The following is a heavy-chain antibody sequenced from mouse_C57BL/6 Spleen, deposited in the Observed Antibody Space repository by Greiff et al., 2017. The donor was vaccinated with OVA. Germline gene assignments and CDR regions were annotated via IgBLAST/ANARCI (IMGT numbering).Heavy chain of an antibody. J-gene: IGHJ2*01. Sequence: EVQLQQSGAELVKPGASVKLSCTASGFNIKDYYMHWVKQRTEQGLEWIGRIDPEDGETKYAPKFQGKATLTADTSANTAYLQLSSLTSEDTAVYICATFTTVVATSYYFDYWGQGTTLTVSS. V-gene: IGHV14-2*01. D-gene: IGHD1-1*01. CDR3: ATFTTVVATSYYFDY. CDR2: IDPEDGET. CDR1: GFNIKDYY.